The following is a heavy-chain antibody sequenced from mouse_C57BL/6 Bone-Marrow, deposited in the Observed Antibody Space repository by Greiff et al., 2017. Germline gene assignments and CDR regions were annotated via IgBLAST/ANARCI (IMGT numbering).Heavy chain of an antibody. CDR2: ISDGGSYT. J-gene: IGHJ2*01. Sequence: EVQVVESGGGLAKPGGSLKLSCAASGFTFSSYAMSWVRQTPEKRLEGVATISDGGSYTYYPDNVKGRFTISRDNAKNNLYLQMSHLKSEDTAMYYCARRWLLGYFDYWGQGTTLTVSS. V-gene: IGHV5-4*03. CDR3: ARRWLLGYFDY. D-gene: IGHD2-3*01. CDR1: GFTFSSYA.